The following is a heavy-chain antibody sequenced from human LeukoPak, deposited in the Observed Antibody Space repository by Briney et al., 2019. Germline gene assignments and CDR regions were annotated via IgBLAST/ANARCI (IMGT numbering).Heavy chain of an antibody. CDR2: ISGSGGST. J-gene: IGHJ6*02. CDR1: GFTFSSYA. V-gene: IGHV3-23*01. CDR3: ARERVTGTSYYYYYGMDV. D-gene: IGHD6-19*01. Sequence: PGGSLRLSCAASGFTFSSYAMSWVRQAPGKGLEWVSAISGSGGSTYYADSVKGRFTISRENSKNTLYLQMNSLRDEGTAVYYCARERVTGTSYYYYYGMDVWGQGTTVTVSS.